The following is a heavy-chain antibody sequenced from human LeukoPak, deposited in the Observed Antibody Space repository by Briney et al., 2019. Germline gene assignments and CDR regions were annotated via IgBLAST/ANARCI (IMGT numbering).Heavy chain of an antibody. CDR1: GFTFSSYG. D-gene: IGHD6-19*01. CDR3: ARVDSSGPYDAFDI. J-gene: IGHJ3*02. CDR2: ISSTSSYI. V-gene: IGHV3-21*01. Sequence: GGSLRLSCAASGFTFSSYGMNWVRQAPGKGLEWVSSISSTSSYIYYADSVKGRFPISRDNAKNSLYLQMNSLRAEDTAVYYCARVDSSGPYDAFDIWGQGTKVTVSS.